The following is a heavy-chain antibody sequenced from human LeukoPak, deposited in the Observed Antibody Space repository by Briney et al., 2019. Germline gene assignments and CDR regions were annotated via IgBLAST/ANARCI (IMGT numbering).Heavy chain of an antibody. Sequence: SETLSLTCTVSGGSISSYSWNWIRQPAGKGLEWIGRIYTSGSTNYNPSLKSRVTMSVDTSKNQFSLKLTSVTAADTAVYYCARDPLLDAFDIWGQGTMVTASS. CDR1: GGSISSYS. J-gene: IGHJ3*02. D-gene: IGHD2-15*01. V-gene: IGHV4-4*07. CDR3: ARDPLLDAFDI. CDR2: IYTSGST.